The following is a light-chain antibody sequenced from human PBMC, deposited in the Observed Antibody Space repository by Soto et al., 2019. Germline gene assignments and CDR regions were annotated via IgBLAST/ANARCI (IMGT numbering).Light chain of an antibody. J-gene: IGLJ2*01. CDR1: ALPQQY. Sequence: SYELTQPPSVSVSPGQTARITCSGDALPQQYASWYQQKPGQAPVLVIYKDNERPSGISERFSASGSGTTVTLTISGVQAEDEADYYCQSTDRSVTYVVFGGGTQLTVL. V-gene: IGLV3-25*03. CDR3: QSTDRSVTYVV. CDR2: KDN.